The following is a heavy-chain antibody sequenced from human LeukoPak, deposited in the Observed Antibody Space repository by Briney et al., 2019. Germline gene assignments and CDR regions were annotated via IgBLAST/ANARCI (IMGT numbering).Heavy chain of an antibody. Sequence: GGSLRLSCAASGFTFSSYAMHWVRQAPGKGLEWVAVISYDGSNKYYADSVKGRFTISRDNSKNTLYLQMNSLRAEDTAVYYCARDTYYYDSSGYYGYWGQGTLVNVSS. CDR1: GFTFSSYA. V-gene: IGHV3-30-3*01. CDR2: ISYDGSNK. CDR3: ARDTYYYDSSGYYGY. J-gene: IGHJ4*02. D-gene: IGHD3-22*01.